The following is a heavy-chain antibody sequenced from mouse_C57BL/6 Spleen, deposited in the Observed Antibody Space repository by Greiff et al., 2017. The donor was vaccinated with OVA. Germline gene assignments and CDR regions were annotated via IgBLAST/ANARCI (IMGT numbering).Heavy chain of an antibody. D-gene: IGHD1-1*02. J-gene: IGHJ3*01. CDR3: ARGGSPFAY. CDR2: ISYDGSN. Sequence: EVHLVESGPGLVKPSQSLSLTCSVTGYSITSGYYWNWIRQFPGNKLEWMGYISYDGSNNYNPSLKNRISITRDTSKNQFFLKLNSVTTEDTATYYCARGGSPFAYWGQGTLVTVSA. V-gene: IGHV3-6*01. CDR1: GYSITSGYY.